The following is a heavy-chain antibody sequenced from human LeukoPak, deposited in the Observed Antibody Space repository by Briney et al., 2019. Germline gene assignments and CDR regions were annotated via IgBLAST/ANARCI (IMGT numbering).Heavy chain of an antibody. D-gene: IGHD5-18*01. CDR2: IYYSGST. J-gene: IGHJ4*02. CDR3: ARVEGGYGTLLDY. CDR1: GGSISSGHYY. Sequence: PSQTLSLTCTVSGGSISSGHYYWSWIRQPPGKGLEWIGYIYYSGSTYYNPSLKSRVTISVDTSKNQLSLKLSSVTAADTAVYYCARVEGGYGTLLDYWGQGTLVTVSS. V-gene: IGHV4-30-4*01.